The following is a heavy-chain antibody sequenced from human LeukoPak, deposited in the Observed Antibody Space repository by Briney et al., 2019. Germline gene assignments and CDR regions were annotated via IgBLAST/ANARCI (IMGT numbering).Heavy chain of an antibody. V-gene: IGHV3-48*02. CDR3: ARLESVVATTVDY. CDR1: GSTFSSYS. D-gene: IGHD5-12*01. CDR2: ISSSSSTI. J-gene: IGHJ4*02. Sequence: PGGSLRLSCAASGSTFSSYSMNWVRQAPGKGLEWVSYISSSSSTIYYADSVKGRFTISRDNAKNSLYLQMNSLRDEDMAVYYCARLESVVATTVDYWGQGALVTVSS.